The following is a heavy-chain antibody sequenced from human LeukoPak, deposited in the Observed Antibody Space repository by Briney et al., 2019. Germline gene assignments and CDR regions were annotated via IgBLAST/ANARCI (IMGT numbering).Heavy chain of an antibody. Sequence: GGSLKLSCAASGFIFSGSAMHWVRQASGKGLEWVGRIRGKANTYATAYAASVKGRFTISRDDSKNTAYLQMNSLKTEDTAVYYCTREHDFWSQGAGYFDYWGQGALVTVSS. J-gene: IGHJ4*02. CDR3: TREHDFWSQGAGYFDY. CDR2: IRGKANTYAT. V-gene: IGHV3-73*01. CDR1: GFIFSGSA. D-gene: IGHD3-3*01.